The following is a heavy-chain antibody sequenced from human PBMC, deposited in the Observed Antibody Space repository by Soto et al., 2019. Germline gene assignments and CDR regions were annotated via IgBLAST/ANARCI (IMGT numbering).Heavy chain of an antibody. Sequence: SVKVSCKTSGYTFTSYGISWVRQAPGQGLEWMGGIIPIFGTANYAQKFQGRVTITADESTSTAYMELSSLRSEDTAVYYCAKLSQWLLPAAYYYYGMDVWGQGTTVTVSS. J-gene: IGHJ6*02. CDR2: IIPIFGTA. CDR3: AKLSQWLLPAAYYYYGMDV. V-gene: IGHV1-69*13. CDR1: GYTFTSYG. D-gene: IGHD3-22*01.